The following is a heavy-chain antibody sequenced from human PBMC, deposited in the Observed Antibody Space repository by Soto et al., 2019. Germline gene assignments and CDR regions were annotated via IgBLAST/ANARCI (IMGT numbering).Heavy chain of an antibody. CDR2: ISSSSSTI. CDR1: GFSFSSYW. V-gene: IGHV3-48*02. CDR3: AKGGYTFAYE. D-gene: IGHD5-18*01. J-gene: IGHJ4*02. Sequence: PGGSLRLSCVASGFSFSSYWLSWIRQAPGKGLEWVSYISSSSSTIYYADSVKGRFTISRDNAKNSLYLQMNSLRDEDTAVYYCAKGGYTFAYEWGQGALVTVSS.